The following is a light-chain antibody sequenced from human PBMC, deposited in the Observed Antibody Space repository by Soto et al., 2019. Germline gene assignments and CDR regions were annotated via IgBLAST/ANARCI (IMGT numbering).Light chain of an antibody. V-gene: IGLV2-14*01. CDR3: SSYTSSSPCV. J-gene: IGLJ1*01. Sequence: LTQPASVSGSPGQSITISCTGTSSDVGGYRYVSWCQQHPGKAPKLIIYEVSNRPSGVSNRFSGSKSGNTASLTISGLQAEDEADYYCSSYTSSSPCVFGTGTKVTVL. CDR2: EVS. CDR1: SSDVGGYRY.